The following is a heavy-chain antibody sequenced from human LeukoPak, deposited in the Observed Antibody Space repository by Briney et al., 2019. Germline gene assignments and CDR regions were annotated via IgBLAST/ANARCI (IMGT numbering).Heavy chain of an antibody. V-gene: IGHV1-24*01. CDR3: ATDYEVTRDY. J-gene: IGHJ4*02. D-gene: IGHD3-16*01. CDR1: GYTLTELS. Sequence: VASVTVSFTVSGYTLTELSMHWVRQAPGKGLEWMGGFDPEDGETIYAQKFQGRVTMTEDTSTDTAYMELSSLRSEDTAVYYCATDYEVTRDYWGQGTLVTVSS. CDR2: FDPEDGET.